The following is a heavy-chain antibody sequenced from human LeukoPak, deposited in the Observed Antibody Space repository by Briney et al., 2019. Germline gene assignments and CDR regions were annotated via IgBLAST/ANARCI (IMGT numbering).Heavy chain of an antibody. J-gene: IGHJ4*02. V-gene: IGHV3-53*01. D-gene: IGHD3-22*01. Sequence: GGSLRLSCAASGFTDSSNFMSWVRQAPGKGLECVSVIYSRGGTYYADSVQGRFTISRDASKNTLFLQMNSLRADDTAVYYCARKTDSSGSGDYWGQGTLVTVSS. CDR1: GFTDSSNF. CDR3: ARKTDSSGSGDY. CDR2: IYSRGGT.